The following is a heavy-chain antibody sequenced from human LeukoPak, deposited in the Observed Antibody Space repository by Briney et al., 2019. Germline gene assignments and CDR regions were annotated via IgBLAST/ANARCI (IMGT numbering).Heavy chain of an antibody. Sequence: PGGSLRLSCAASGFSFSSYGMHWVRQAPGKGLEWVAVIWFDGSEKYYGDSVQGRLTISRNNANNTVDLEMKRLRADDTAVYYCAKVGEFETFGGNSNWYFDLWGRGTLVTVSS. CDR2: IWFDGSEK. J-gene: IGHJ2*01. CDR1: GFSFSSYG. D-gene: IGHD4-23*01. V-gene: IGHV3-33*06. CDR3: AKVGEFETFGGNSNWYFDL.